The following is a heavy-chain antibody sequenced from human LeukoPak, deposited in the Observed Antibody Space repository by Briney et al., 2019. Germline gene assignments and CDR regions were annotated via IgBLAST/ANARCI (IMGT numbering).Heavy chain of an antibody. D-gene: IGHD3-10*01. CDR3: ARDDVLLWFGELFTNYFDY. J-gene: IGHJ4*02. V-gene: IGHV3-7*01. Sequence: GGSLRLSCAASGFTFSSYSMSWVRQAPGKGLEWVANIKQDGSEKYYVDSVEGRFTISRDNAKNSLYLQMNSLRAEDTAVYYCARDDVLLWFGELFTNYFDYWGQGTLVTVSS. CDR1: GFTFSSYS. CDR2: IKQDGSEK.